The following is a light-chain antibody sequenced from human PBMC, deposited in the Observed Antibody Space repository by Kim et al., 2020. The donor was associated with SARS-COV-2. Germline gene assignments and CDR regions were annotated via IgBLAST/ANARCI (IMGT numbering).Light chain of an antibody. CDR3: QQLNA. CDR2: YAS. J-gene: IGKJ1*01. Sequence: EIVLTQSPATLSLSPGERATLSCRASQSVSSYLAWYQQKPGQAPRLLIYYASNRATGIPARFSGSGSGTDFTLTISSLEPEDFAVYYCQQLNAFGQGTKVDIK. CDR1: QSVSSY. V-gene: IGKV3-11*01.